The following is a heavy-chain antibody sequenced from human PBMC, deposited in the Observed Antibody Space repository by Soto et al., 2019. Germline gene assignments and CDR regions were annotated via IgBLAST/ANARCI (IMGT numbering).Heavy chain of an antibody. J-gene: IGHJ4*02. Sequence: QVQLVQSGGEVKKPGASVTVSCKTSGYTFTNYGISWVRQAPGQGLEFMGWITTYNGNTTYAQKFQDRVPMTRATSTSTAYREFRRLISSDTAMYYCVTVLQLRPLKYWGQGTLVTSSS. CDR1: GYTFTNYG. V-gene: IGHV1-18*01. CDR2: ITTYNGNT. D-gene: IGHD2-2*01. CDR3: VTVLQLRPLKY.